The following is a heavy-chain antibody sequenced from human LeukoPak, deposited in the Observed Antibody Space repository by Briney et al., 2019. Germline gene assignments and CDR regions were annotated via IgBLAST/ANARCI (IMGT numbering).Heavy chain of an antibody. CDR2: ISVRSNYR. J-gene: IGHJ4*02. Sequence: GGSLTLSCAASGYTFSDFSVNWVRQAPGKGLEWVSSISVRSNYRYYADSVRGRFTISRDDARDSLFLQMNSLRAEDTAVYYCARGGHFYDYWGQGTLVTVSS. CDR3: ARGGHFYDY. V-gene: IGHV3-21*01. CDR1: GYTFSDFS.